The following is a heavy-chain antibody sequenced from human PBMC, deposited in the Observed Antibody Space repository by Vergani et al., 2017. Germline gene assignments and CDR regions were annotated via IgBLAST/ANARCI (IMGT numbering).Heavy chain of an antibody. D-gene: IGHD5-18*01. CDR2: IRSKANSYAT. V-gene: IGHV3-73*02. CDR3: TRRGYSYDPPARDNAFDI. Sequence: EVQLVESGGGLVQPGGSLKLSCAASGFTFSGSAMHWVRQASGKGLEWVGRIRSKANSYATAYAASVKGRFTISSDDSKNTAYQQMNSLKTEDTAVYYCTRRGYSYDPPARDNAFDIWGQGTMVTVSS. J-gene: IGHJ3*02. CDR1: GFTFSGSA.